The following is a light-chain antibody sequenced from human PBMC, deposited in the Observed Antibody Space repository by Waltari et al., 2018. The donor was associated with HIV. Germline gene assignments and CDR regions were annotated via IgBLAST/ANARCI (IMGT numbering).Light chain of an antibody. CDR1: QTVLYNSNNKNY. J-gene: IGKJ4*01. CDR2: WAS. V-gene: IGKV4-1*01. CDR3: QQYYSTPLT. Sequence: DIVMTQSPDSLAVPLGERATITCKSSQTVLYNSNNKNYLAWYQQRPGQPPKLLIYWASTRESGVPDRFSGSGSGTDFTLTINSLRAEDVAVYYCQQYYSTPLTFGGGTKVEIK.